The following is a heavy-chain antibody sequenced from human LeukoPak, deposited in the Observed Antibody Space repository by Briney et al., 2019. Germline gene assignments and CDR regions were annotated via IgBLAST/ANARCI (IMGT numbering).Heavy chain of an antibody. Sequence: PGGSLRLSCLASGFSFSRYEMNWVRQAPGKGLEWIAYITTTGDRIQYADSVEGRFTISRDNTKNSLYLQLNNLRADDTALYYCVRDTKDYWGQGTLVTVSS. V-gene: IGHV3-48*03. D-gene: IGHD2-8*01. J-gene: IGHJ4*02. CDR2: ITTTGDRI. CDR3: VRDTKDY. CDR1: GFSFSRYE.